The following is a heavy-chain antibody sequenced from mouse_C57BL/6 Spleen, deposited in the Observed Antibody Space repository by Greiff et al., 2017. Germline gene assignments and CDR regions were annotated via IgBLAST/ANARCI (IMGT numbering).Heavy chain of an antibody. V-gene: IGHV1-80*01. CDR2: IYPGDGDT. Sequence: QVHVKQSGAELVKPGASVKISCKASGYAFSSYWMNWVKQRPGKGLEWIGQIYPGDGDTNYNGKFKGKATLTADKSSSTAYMQLSSLTSEDSAVYFCARTYYYSNYEDYWGQGTTLTVSS. CDR1: GYAFSSYW. J-gene: IGHJ2*01. D-gene: IGHD2-5*01. CDR3: ARTYYYSNYEDY.